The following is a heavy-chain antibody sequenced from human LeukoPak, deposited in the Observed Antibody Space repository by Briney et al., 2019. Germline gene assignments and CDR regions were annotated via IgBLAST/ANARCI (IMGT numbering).Heavy chain of an antibody. J-gene: IGHJ5*02. V-gene: IGHV4-34*01. CDR1: GGSFSGYY. CDR3: ARRPAYYYGSGSYYNRNNWFDP. Sequence: PSETLSLTCAVYGGSFSGYYWSWIRQPPGKGLEWIGEINHSGSTNYNPSLKSRVTISVDTSKNQFSLKLSSVTAADTAVYYCARRPAYYYGSGSYYNRNNWFDPWGQGTLVTVSS. CDR2: INHSGST. D-gene: IGHD3-10*01.